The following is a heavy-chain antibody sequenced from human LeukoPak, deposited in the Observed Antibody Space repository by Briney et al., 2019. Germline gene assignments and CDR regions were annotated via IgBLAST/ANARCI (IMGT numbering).Heavy chain of an antibody. J-gene: IGHJ6*03. Sequence: GESLKISCKGSGYSFTSYWIDWVRQMPGKGLEWMGIIYPGDSDTRYSPSFQGQVTISADKSISTAYLQWSSLKASDTAMYYCARHGGGGGYCSSTSCYGGHLYMDVGGKGTTVTVSS. CDR2: IYPGDSDT. CDR1: GYSFTSYW. CDR3: ARHGGGGGYCSSTSCYGGHLYMDV. D-gene: IGHD2-2*01. V-gene: IGHV5-51*01.